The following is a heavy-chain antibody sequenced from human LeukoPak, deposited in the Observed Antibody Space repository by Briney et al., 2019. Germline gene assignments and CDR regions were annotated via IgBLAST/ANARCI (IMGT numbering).Heavy chain of an antibody. V-gene: IGHV3-21*01. CDR1: GFTFSSYS. CDR3: ARDLASGRLPYFDY. Sequence: GGSLRLSCAASGFTFSSYSMNWVRQAPGKGLEWVSSISSSSSYIYYADSVKGRFTISRDNAKNSLYLQMNSLRAEDTAVYYCARDLASGRLPYFDYWGQGTLVTVSS. D-gene: IGHD3-3*01. CDR2: ISSSSSYI. J-gene: IGHJ4*02.